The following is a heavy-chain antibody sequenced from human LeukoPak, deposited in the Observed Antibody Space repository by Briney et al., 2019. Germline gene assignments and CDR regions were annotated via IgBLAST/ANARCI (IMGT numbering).Heavy chain of an antibody. CDR1: GGSISSYY. Sequence: SETLSLTCAVSGGSISSYYWSWIRQPPGKGLEWIGYIYYSGSTNYNPSLKSRVTISVDTSKNQFSLKLSSVTAADTAVYYCARARYCSSTSCYSGAFDIWGQGTMVTVSS. CDR2: IYYSGST. D-gene: IGHD2-2*01. CDR3: ARARYCSSTSCYSGAFDI. J-gene: IGHJ3*02. V-gene: IGHV4-59*01.